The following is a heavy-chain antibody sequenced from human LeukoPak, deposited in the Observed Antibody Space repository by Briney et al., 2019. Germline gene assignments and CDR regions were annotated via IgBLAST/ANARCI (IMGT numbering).Heavy chain of an antibody. CDR1: GFTFSTYT. CDR2: ISHDGGDK. J-gene: IGHJ3*02. V-gene: IGHV3-30-3*01. Sequence: GGSLRLSCAASGFTFSTYTIHWVRQAPGKGLEWVALISHDGGDKYYADSVKGRFTISRDNSKNTLYLQMNSLRAEDTAVYYCAKGGAYCGGDCYFDAFDIWGQGTMVTVSS. CDR3: AKGGAYCGGDCYFDAFDI. D-gene: IGHD2-21*02.